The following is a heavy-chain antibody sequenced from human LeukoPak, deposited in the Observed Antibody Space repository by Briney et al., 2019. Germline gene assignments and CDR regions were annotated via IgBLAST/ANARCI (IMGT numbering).Heavy chain of an antibody. CDR1: GGSFSGYY. Sequence: SETLSLTCAVYGGSFSGYYWSWIRQPPGKGLEWIGEINHSGSTNYNPSLKSRVTISVDTSKNQFSLKLSSVTAADTAVYYCARGVGAKRPFDYWGQGTLVTVSS. V-gene: IGHV4-34*01. CDR2: INHSGST. J-gene: IGHJ4*02. CDR3: ARGVGAKRPFDY. D-gene: IGHD1-26*01.